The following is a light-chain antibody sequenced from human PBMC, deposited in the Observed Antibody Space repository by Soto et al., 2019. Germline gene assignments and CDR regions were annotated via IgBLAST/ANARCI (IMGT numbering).Light chain of an antibody. Sequence: QSVLTQPPSASGTPGQRVTISCSTSSSNLGDNTVNWYQHVPGTAPKLLIYSYDQRPSGVPDRSSGSKSGTSASLAISGLKYEDEDDYYCAAWDASLDGYVFGTGTKVTVL. V-gene: IGLV1-44*01. J-gene: IGLJ1*01. CDR3: AAWDASLDGYV. CDR1: SSNLGDNT. CDR2: SYD.